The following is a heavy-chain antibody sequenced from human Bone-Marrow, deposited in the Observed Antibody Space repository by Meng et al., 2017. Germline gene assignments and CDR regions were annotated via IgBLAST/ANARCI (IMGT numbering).Heavy chain of an antibody. V-gene: IGHV3-23*01. Sequence: GESLKISCAASRFTFSNYAMNWVRQAPGKGLEWVSAISGSGDSTFYADSVKGRFTISRDNSKNTLYLQMNSLRAEDRAVYYCVKCSSGWYWGHFDNWGQGRLVTVSS. J-gene: IGHJ4*02. CDR3: VKCSSGWYWGHFDN. CDR2: ISGSGDST. D-gene: IGHD6-19*01. CDR1: RFTFSNYA.